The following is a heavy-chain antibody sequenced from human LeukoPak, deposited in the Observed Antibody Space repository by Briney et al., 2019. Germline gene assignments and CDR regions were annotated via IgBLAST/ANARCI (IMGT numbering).Heavy chain of an antibody. D-gene: IGHD3-22*01. J-gene: IGHJ4*02. Sequence: PSETLSLTCTVSGGSISSYYWSWIRQPPGKGLEWIGYIYYSGSTNYNPSLKSRVTISVDTSMNQFSLKLSSVTAADTAVYYCARIDSSGYGYFDYWGQGALVTVSS. V-gene: IGHV4-59*01. CDR1: GGSISSYY. CDR2: IYYSGST. CDR3: ARIDSSGYGYFDY.